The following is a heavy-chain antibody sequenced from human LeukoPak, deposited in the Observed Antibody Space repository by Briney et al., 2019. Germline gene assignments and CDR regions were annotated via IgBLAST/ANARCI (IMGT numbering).Heavy chain of an antibody. D-gene: IGHD5-24*01. CDR1: GGSISRSSDY. CDR3: ARHPRRDGYSNFDF. J-gene: IGHJ4*02. V-gene: IGHV4-39*01. CDR2: VFYSGSP. Sequence: SETLSLTCSVSGGSISRSSDYWGWIRQPPGKGLEWIGSVFYSGSPYYNPSPKSRLTISVDTSKNQFSLKLTSVTAADTAVYYCARHPRRDGYSNFDFWGQGALVTVSS.